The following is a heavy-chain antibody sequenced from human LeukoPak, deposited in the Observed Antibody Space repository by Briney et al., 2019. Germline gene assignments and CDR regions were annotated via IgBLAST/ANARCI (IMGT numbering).Heavy chain of an antibody. D-gene: IGHD6-19*01. CDR3: AKGAYSSGPNWFDP. V-gene: IGHV3-48*01. J-gene: IGHJ5*02. CDR2: ITASGTAM. CDR1: GFTFSSYS. Sequence: GGSLRLSCAASGFTFSSYSMNWVRQAPGKGLEWVSHITASGTAMFYADSVKGRFTISRDNAKNSLYLQMNSLRAEDTAVYYCAKGAYSSGPNWFDPWGQGTLVTVSS.